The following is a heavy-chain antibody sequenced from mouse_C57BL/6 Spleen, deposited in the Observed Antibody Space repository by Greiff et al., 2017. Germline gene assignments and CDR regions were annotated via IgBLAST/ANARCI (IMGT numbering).Heavy chain of an antibody. J-gene: IGHJ4*01. V-gene: IGHV1-64*01. CDR2: IHPNSGST. D-gene: IGHD3-2*02. Sequence: QVQLKQPGAELVKPGASVKLSCKASGYTFTSYWMHWVKQRPGQGLEWIGMIHPNSGSTNYNEKFKSKATLTVDKSSSTAYMQLSSLTSEDSAVYYCARRMTAQATGAMDYWGQGTSVTVSS. CDR1: GYTFTSYW. CDR3: ARRMTAQATGAMDY.